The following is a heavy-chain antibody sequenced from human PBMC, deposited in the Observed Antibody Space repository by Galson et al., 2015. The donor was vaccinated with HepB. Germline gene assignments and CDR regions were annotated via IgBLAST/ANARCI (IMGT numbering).Heavy chain of an antibody. CDR1: GFTFSGSA. J-gene: IGHJ6*02. CDR3: TRGGSARTGDYYYYGMDV. V-gene: IGHV3-73*01. Sequence: SLRLSCAASGFTFSGSAMHWVRQASGKGLEWVGRIRSKANSYATAYAASVKGRFTISRDDSKNTAYLQMNSLKTEDTAVYYCTRGGSARTGDYYYYGMDVWAKGPRSPSP. CDR2: IRSKANSYAT. D-gene: IGHD7-27*01.